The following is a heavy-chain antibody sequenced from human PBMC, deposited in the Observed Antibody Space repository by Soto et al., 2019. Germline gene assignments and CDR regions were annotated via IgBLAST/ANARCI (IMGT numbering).Heavy chain of an antibody. D-gene: IGHD4-17*01. CDR3: ARVAEMGTVTKGYYYSMDV. CDR1: GDTFSNHT. Sequence: QVQLVQSGAEVKKPGSSVKVSCKASGDTFSNHTISWVRHFPGQGLEWMGRIIPILGVANYAQKCQGRVTITADKSTRTAYMELSSFRSADTAVYYCARVAEMGTVTKGYYYSMDVWGTATTVTVSS. CDR2: IIPILGVA. V-gene: IGHV1-69*04. J-gene: IGHJ6*03.